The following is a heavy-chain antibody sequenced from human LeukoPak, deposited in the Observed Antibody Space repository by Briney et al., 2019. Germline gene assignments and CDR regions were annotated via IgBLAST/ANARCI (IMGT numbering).Heavy chain of an antibody. CDR2: ISAYNGNT. V-gene: IGHV1-18*01. J-gene: IGHJ4*02. CDR3: AREKLDYDFWSGYSHLTV. Sequence: GGSVKVSCRASGYTFTSYGISWVRQAPGQGLEWMGWISAYNGNTNYAQKLQGRVTMTTDTSTSTAYMELRSLRSDDTAVYYCAREKLDYDFWSGYSHLTVWGQGTLVTVSS. CDR1: GYTFTSYG. D-gene: IGHD3-3*01.